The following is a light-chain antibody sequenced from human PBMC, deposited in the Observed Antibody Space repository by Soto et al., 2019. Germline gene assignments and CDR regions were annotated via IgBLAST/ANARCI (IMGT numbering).Light chain of an antibody. CDR1: SSDVGGYNY. J-gene: IGLJ1*01. Sequence: QSALTHPASVSGSPGQSITISCTGTSSDVGGYNYVSWYQQHPGKAPKLMIYEVSNRPSGVSNRFSGSKSGHTASLTISGLQSEDEADYFCTSYTSSTTLDVFGTGTKVTVL. CDR3: TSYTSSTTLDV. CDR2: EVS. V-gene: IGLV2-14*01.